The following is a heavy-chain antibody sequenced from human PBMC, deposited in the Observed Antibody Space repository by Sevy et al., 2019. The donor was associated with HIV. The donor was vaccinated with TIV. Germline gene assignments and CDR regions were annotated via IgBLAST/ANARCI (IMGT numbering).Heavy chain of an antibody. V-gene: IGHV3-23*01. D-gene: IGHD3-16*01. CDR3: ARVGCAQPNDY. J-gene: IGHJ4*02. Sequence: GGSLRLSCAASGFTFAKYSMSWLRQAPGKGLEWVSTFCCGSGRITYADSVKGRFTISRDDSKNTLYLQMNSLRAEDSATYFWARVGCAQPNDYWGQGTLVTVSS. CDR1: GFTFAKYS. CDR2: FCCGSGRI.